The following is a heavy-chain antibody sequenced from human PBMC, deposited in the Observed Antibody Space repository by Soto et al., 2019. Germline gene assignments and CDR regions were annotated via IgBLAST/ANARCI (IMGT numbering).Heavy chain of an antibody. CDR2: IYYSGST. CDR1: GGSVSSGSYY. Sequence: QVQLQESGPGLVKPSETLSLTCTVSGGSVSSGSYYWSWIRQPPGKGLEWIGYIYYSGSTNYNPSLKSRVTISVDTSKNQFSLKLSSVTAADTAVYYCVRVGPGIAVAASPPTYYYGMDVWGQGTTVTVSS. D-gene: IGHD6-19*01. J-gene: IGHJ6*02. CDR3: VRVGPGIAVAASPPTYYYGMDV. V-gene: IGHV4-61*01.